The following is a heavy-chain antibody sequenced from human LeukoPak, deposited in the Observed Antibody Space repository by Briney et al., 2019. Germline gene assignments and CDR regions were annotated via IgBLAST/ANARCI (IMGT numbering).Heavy chain of an antibody. CDR1: GYTFTGYY. Sequence: ASVKVSCKASGYTFTGYYMHWVRQAPGQGLEWMGWINPNSGGINYAQKFQGRVTMTRDTSISTAYMELSRLRSDDTAVYYCARRTGFFDAFDIWGQGTMVTVSS. CDR2: INPNSGGI. CDR3: ARRTGFFDAFDI. J-gene: IGHJ3*02. D-gene: IGHD7-27*01. V-gene: IGHV1-2*02.